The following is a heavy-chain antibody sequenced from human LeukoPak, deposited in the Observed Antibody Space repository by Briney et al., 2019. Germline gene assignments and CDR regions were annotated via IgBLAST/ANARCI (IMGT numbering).Heavy chain of an antibody. CDR3: CGVIESYGDYGY. J-gene: IGHJ4*02. V-gene: IGHV4-59*01. Sequence: SETLSLTCTVSGGSFSGSYWSWIRQPPGKGLEWIAYMYNSGSTNYNPSLKSRGTISIDTSKNQSSLTLISLTTADTAIYSYCGVIESYGDYGYWGQGILVTVSS. CDR2: MYNSGST. CDR1: GGSFSGSY. D-gene: IGHD4-17*01.